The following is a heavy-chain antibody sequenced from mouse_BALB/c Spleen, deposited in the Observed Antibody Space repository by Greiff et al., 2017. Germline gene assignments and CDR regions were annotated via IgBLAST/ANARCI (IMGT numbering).Heavy chain of an antibody. D-gene: IGHD2-4*01. CDR1: GFSLTSYG. CDR2: IWAGGST. CDR3: ARASFYYDYDYYYAMDY. Sequence: QVQLQQSGPGLVAPSQSLSITCTVSGFSLTSYGVHWVRQPPGKGLEWLGVIWAGGSTNYNSALMSRLSISKDNSKSQVFLKMNSLQTDDTAMYYCARASFYYDYDYYYAMDYWGQGTSVTVSS. V-gene: IGHV2-9*02. J-gene: IGHJ4*01.